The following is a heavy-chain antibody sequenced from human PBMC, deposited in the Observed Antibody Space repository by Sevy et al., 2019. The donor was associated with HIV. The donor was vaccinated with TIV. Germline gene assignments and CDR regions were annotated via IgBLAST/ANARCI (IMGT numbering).Heavy chain of an antibody. CDR2: ISSSSSYI. Sequence: GGSLRLSCAASGFTFSSYSMNWVRQAPGKGLEWVSSISSSSSYIYYADSVKGRFTISRDNAKNSLYLQMNSLRAEDTAVYHCARDMRFRELYPMYLDYWGQGTLVTVSS. V-gene: IGHV3-21*01. D-gene: IGHD3-10*01. CDR3: ARDMRFRELYPMYLDY. CDR1: GFTFSSYS. J-gene: IGHJ4*02.